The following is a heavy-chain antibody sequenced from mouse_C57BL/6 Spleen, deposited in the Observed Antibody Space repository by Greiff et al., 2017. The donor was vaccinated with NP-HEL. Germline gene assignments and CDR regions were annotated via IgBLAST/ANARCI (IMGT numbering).Heavy chain of an antibody. Sequence: EVHLVESGPELVKPGASVKIPCKASGYTFTDYNMDWVKQSHGKSLEWIGDINPNNGGTIYNQKFKGKATLTVDKSSSTAYMELRSLTSEDTAVYYCARAWDGAWFAYWGQGTLVTVSA. CDR1: GYTFTDYN. V-gene: IGHV1-18*01. CDR3: ARAWDGAWFAY. J-gene: IGHJ3*01. CDR2: INPNNGGT. D-gene: IGHD4-1*01.